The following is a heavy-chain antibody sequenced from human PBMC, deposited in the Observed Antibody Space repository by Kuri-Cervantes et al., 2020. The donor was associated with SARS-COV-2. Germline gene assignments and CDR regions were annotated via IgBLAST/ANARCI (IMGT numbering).Heavy chain of an antibody. V-gene: IGHV1-18*01. CDR1: GYTFTSYG. D-gene: IGHD3-3*01. J-gene: IGHJ3*02. Sequence: ASVKVSCKASGYTFTSYGISWVRQAPGQGLEWMGWISAYNGNTNYAQKLQGRVTMTTDTSTSTAYMELRSLGSDDTAVYYCAREGGGDPLVLGFGVVIHDAFDIWGQGTMVTVSS. CDR3: AREGGGDPLVLGFGVVIHDAFDI. CDR2: ISAYNGNT.